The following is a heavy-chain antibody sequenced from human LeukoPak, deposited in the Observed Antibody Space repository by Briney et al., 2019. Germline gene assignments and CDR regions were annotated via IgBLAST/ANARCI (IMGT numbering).Heavy chain of an antibody. Sequence: GSLRLSCAASGFTFSSYGIHWVRQAPGKGLEWVAVISYDGSNKYYADSVKGRFTISRDNSKNTLYLQMNSLRAEDTAVYYCAKDSPLLYYFDYWGQGTLVTVSS. J-gene: IGHJ4*02. CDR3: AKDSPLLYYFDY. D-gene: IGHD2-8*02. CDR2: ISYDGSNK. CDR1: GFTFSSYG. V-gene: IGHV3-30*18.